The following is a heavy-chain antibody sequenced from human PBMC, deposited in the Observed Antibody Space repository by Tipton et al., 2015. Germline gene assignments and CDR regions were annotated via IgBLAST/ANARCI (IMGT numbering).Heavy chain of an antibody. Sequence: LRLSCTVSGGSVSSGSYYWSWIRQPPGKGLEWIGYISFSDTTHYNPSLKSRITISLNTSKNQFSLKMSSVTAADTAVYYCARVLCGGDCYSVGDWGQGTLVTVSS. CDR1: GGSVSSGSYY. CDR2: ISFSDTT. V-gene: IGHV4-61*01. D-gene: IGHD2-21*02. CDR3: ARVLCGGDCYSVGD. J-gene: IGHJ4*02.